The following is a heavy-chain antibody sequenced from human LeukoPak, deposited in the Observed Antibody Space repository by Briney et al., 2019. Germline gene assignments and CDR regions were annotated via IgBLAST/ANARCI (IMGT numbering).Heavy chain of an antibody. CDR1: GGSISSSSYD. CDR3: ARHPVYCSSTSCYFDH. Sequence: SETLSLTCIVSGGSISSSSYDWGWTREPPVKGREWIGRIYYRGSTYYNPSLKSRVTISLDTPKNQYSLKLSSVTAAETAVYYCARHPVYCSSTSCYFDHWGQGTLVSVS. CDR2: IYYRGST. D-gene: IGHD2-2*01. J-gene: IGHJ4*02. V-gene: IGHV4-39*01.